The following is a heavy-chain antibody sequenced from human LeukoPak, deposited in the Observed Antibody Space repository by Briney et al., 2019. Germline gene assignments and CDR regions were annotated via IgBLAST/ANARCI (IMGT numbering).Heavy chain of an antibody. V-gene: IGHV1-2*02. CDR1: GYTFISYY. D-gene: IGHD4-17*01. CDR2: INPNSGGT. CDR3: ARDLAVTTSHYWFDP. J-gene: IGHJ5*02. Sequence: GASVKVSCKASGYTFISYYMHWVRQAPGQGLEWMGWINPNSGGTNYAQKFQGRVTMTRDTSISTAYLELSSLRSDDTAVYYCARDLAVTTSHYWFDPWGQGTLVTVSS.